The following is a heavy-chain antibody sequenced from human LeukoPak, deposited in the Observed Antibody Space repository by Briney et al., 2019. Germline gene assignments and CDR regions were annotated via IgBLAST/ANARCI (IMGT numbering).Heavy chain of an antibody. CDR3: ARVDCRGGSCYFDY. V-gene: IGHV3-74*03. J-gene: IGHJ4*02. CDR2: INTDGSNT. CDR1: GFTFSSNW. D-gene: IGHD2-15*01. Sequence: PGGSLRLSCAASGFTFSSNWMHWVRQAPGKGLVWVSRINTDGSNTLYADSVKGRFTISRDNAKNTLYLQVSSLRAEDTAVYYCARVDCRGGSCYFDYWGQGTLVTVSS.